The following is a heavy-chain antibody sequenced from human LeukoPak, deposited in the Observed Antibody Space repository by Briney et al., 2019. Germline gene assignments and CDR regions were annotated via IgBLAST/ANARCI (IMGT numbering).Heavy chain of an antibody. CDR1: GGSFSGYS. D-gene: IGHD3-22*01. J-gene: IGHJ4*02. CDR2: IYHSGST. V-gene: IGHV4-30-2*01. Sequence: SETLSLTCAVYGGSFSGYSWSWIRQPPGKGLEWIGYIYHSGSTYYNPSLKSRVTISVDRSKNQFSLKLSSVTAADTAVYYCARSFSGYYYFDYWGQGTLVTVSS. CDR3: ARSFSGYYYFDY.